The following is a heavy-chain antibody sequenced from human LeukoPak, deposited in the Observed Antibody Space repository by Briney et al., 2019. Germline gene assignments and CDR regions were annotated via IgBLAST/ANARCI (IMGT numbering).Heavy chain of an antibody. D-gene: IGHD2-2*01. V-gene: IGHV4-4*02. J-gene: IGHJ6*02. CDR2: IYHTGST. CDR3: ARDPIVVVPAATDYYYYGMDV. Sequence: TETLCLTCAVSGGSISSSNWWSWVRQPPGKGLEWIGEIYHTGSTNYNPSLKSRVTISVDKSKNQFSLKLSSVTAADTAVYYCARDPIVVVPAATDYYYYGMDVWGQGTTVTVSS. CDR1: GGSISSSNW.